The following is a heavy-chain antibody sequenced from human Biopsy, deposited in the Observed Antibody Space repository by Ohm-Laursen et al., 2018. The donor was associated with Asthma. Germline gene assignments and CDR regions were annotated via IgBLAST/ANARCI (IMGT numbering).Heavy chain of an antibody. CDR1: GGSISSGAYY. CDR2: IYYSGST. V-gene: IGHV4-31*03. D-gene: IGHD4-17*01. Sequence: SQTLSLTCTVSGGSISSGAYYWRWVRQPPGKGLEWIGYIYYSGSTYYNPSLKSRVSISLDTSKNQFSLSLTSVTAADTAVYYCARTTYGDDGFDPWGQGTLVTVSS. CDR3: ARTTYGDDGFDP. J-gene: IGHJ5*02.